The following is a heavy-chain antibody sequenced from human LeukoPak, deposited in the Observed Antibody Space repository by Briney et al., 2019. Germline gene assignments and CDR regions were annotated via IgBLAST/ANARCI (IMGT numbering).Heavy chain of an antibody. CDR2: ISAYNGNT. CDR1: GYTFTSYG. CDR3: ARDGVGSGWYGIYYFDY. Sequence: GASVKVSCKASGYTFTSYGISWVRQAPGQGLEWMGWISAYNGNTNYAQKLQGRITMTTDTSTSTAYMELRSLRCDDTAVYYCARDGVGSGWYGIYYFDYWGQGTLVTVSS. V-gene: IGHV1-18*01. D-gene: IGHD6-19*01. J-gene: IGHJ4*02.